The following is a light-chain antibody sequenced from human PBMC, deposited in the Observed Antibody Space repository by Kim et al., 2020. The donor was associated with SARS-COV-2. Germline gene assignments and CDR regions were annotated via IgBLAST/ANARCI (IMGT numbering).Light chain of an antibody. V-gene: IGKV1-39*01. CDR2: GGS. CDR1: QTIHY. Sequence: SPSGRDSSTTSRRASQTIHYLTWYQLKPGKAPKLRIYGGSSLQSGVPSHFRGSGSGTDFTLTISSLQPDDFATYYCQQTDSIPYTFGQGTKVDIK. J-gene: IGKJ2*01. CDR3: QQTDSIPYT.